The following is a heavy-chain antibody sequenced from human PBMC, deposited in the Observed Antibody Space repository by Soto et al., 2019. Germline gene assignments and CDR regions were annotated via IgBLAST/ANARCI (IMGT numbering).Heavy chain of an antibody. J-gene: IGHJ6*02. V-gene: IGHV2-5*02. Sequence: SGPKLVNPTQPQTLTCTFSGGERGTRGVGVGWSRQPPGKALEGPALIYWDDDKRYSPSLKNWLTITKDTSKNHVVRTMTNMDPVDTATYYCADTAPRPGHYYYCGIDVWGQGTTVTVSS. CDR1: GGERGTRGVG. CDR3: ADTAPRPGHYYYCGIDV. CDR2: IYWDDDK.